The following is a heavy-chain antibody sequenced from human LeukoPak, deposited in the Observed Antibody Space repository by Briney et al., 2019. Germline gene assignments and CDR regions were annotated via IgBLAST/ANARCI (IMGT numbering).Heavy chain of an antibody. J-gene: IGHJ6*03. CDR1: GFTFSDYY. Sequence: PGGSLRLSCAASGFTFSDYYMSWIRQAPGKGLEWVSYISSSGSTIYYADSVKGRFTISRDNSKNTLYLQMNSLRAEDTALYYCAKNGLVVVTGQVYYYYYYMDVWGKGTTVTISS. CDR3: AKNGLVVVTGQVYYYYYYMDV. V-gene: IGHV3-11*04. CDR2: ISSSGSTI. D-gene: IGHD3-22*01.